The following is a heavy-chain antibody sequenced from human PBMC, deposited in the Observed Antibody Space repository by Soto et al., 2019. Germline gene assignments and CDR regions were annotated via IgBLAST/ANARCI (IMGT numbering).Heavy chain of an antibody. D-gene: IGHD2-15*01. CDR1: AFTFSSYA. CDR2: ISYDGSNK. CDR3: ARGACGGSCYSLDHYGMDV. V-gene: IGHV3-30*04. J-gene: IGHJ6*02. Sequence: PGESLKISCAASAFTFSSYAMHWVRQAPGKGLEWVALISYDGSNKYYADSVKGRFTISRDNSKNTLYLQMNSLRAEDTAVYYCARGACGGSCYSLDHYGMDVWGQGTTVTVSS.